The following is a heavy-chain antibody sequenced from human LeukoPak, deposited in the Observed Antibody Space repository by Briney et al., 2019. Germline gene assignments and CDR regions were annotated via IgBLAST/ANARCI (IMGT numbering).Heavy chain of an antibody. V-gene: IGHV3-30*02. D-gene: IGHD2-21*01. CDR3: AKSPCGGDCSFGFDY. J-gene: IGHJ4*02. Sequence: GGSLRLSCAASGFTFSSYGMHWVRQAPGQGLEWVAFIRYDGSNKYYADSVKGRFTISRDNSKNTLYLQMNSLRAEDTAVYYCAKSPCGGDCSFGFDYWGQGTLVTVSS. CDR2: IRYDGSNK. CDR1: GFTFSSYG.